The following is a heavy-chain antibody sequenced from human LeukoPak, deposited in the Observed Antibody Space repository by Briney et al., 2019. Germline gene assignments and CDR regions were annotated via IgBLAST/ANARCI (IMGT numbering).Heavy chain of an antibody. V-gene: IGHV3-23*01. Sequence: TGGSLRLSCEASGFTFGSFAMYWVRQAPGKGLDWIAGIFGRGGSPHYADSVKGRFTITRDNSKNTVYLQINSLRAEDTAVYYCGKATAGYSSGQKPAWPVDYWGQGTLVTVSS. CDR2: IFGRGGSP. CDR3: GKATAGYSSGQKPAWPVDY. J-gene: IGHJ4*02. D-gene: IGHD5-18*01. CDR1: GFTFGSFA.